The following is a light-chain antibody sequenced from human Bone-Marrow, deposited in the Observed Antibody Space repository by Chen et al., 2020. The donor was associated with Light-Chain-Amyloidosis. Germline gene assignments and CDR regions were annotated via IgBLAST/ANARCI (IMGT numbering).Light chain of an antibody. J-gene: IGKJ4*01. Sequence: EIVLTQSPGTLSLSPGEGANLSCRASQTISSNYLTWYQQKFGQAPRLLIYGSSSRATGIPDRFTGIGSGTDFTLTINRLEPEDFAMDYCQQYGTSPLTFGGGTKVEIK. CDR3: QQYGTSPLT. CDR1: QTISSNY. CDR2: GSS. V-gene: IGKV3-20*01.